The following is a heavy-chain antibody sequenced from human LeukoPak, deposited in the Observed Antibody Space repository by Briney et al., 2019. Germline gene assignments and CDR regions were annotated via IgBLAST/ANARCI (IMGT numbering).Heavy chain of an antibody. J-gene: IGHJ6*02. Sequence: PGGSLRLSCAASGFTFSSYAMSWVRQAPGKGLEWVSAISGSGGSTYYADSVKGRFTISRDNSKNTLYLQMNSLRAGDTAVYYCAKVALTGPRNYYGMDVWGQGTTVTVSS. D-gene: IGHD3-9*01. CDR2: ISGSGGST. CDR3: AKVALTGPRNYYGMDV. V-gene: IGHV3-23*01. CDR1: GFTFSSYA.